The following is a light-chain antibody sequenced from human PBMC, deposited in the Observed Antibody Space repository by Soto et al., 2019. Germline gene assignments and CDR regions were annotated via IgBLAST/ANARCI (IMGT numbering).Light chain of an antibody. CDR3: QKYYTAPET. CDR2: DAY. V-gene: IGKV1-27*01. Sequence: DIQMTQSPSSLSASVGDRVTITCRASQGIGNYLAWYQQKPGKVPKNLIYDAYTLQSGVPSRFSGSGSGTDFTVTISSLQPEDVATYYCQKYYTAPETFGQGTKVEIK. CDR1: QGIGNY. J-gene: IGKJ1*01.